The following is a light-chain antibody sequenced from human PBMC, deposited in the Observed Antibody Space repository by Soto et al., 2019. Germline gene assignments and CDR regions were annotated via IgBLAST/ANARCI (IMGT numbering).Light chain of an antibody. CDR1: TSNIGSNP. CDR2: TNN. V-gene: IGLV1-44*01. Sequence: QSVLSPPPSVSWTPGHTVTISCSRSTSNIGSNPVNWYQQLPGTAPRLLISTNNQRPSGVPDRFSGSRSGTSASLAISGLQSEDEADYYCAAWDDRLNGTSYVFGTGTRSPP. J-gene: IGLJ1*01. CDR3: AAWDDRLNGTSYV.